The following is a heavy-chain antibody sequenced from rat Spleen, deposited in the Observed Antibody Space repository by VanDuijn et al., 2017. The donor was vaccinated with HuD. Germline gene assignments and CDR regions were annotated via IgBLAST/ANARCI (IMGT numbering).Heavy chain of an antibody. V-gene: IGHV5-19*01. Sequence: EVQLVESGGGLVQPGRSLKLSCAASGFTFSNYVMHWIRQAPTKGLEWVASISPSGSGTHYRDSVKGRFTISRDNAKSSLYLQMDSLRSEDTATYYCTTDLVTTEVDYFDYWGQGVMVTVSS. CDR2: ISPSGSGT. J-gene: IGHJ2*01. D-gene: IGHD1-11*01. CDR3: TTDLVTTEVDYFDY. CDR1: GFTFSNYV.